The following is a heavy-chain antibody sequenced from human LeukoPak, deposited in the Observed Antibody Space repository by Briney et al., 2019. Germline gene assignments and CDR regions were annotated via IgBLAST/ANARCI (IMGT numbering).Heavy chain of an antibody. Sequence: GAWVKVSCKTSGGTFNNSAISWVRQDPGKGLEWLGGNIHHFGTAGYAQKFQGRVTITKDDSTSTVYLELTCLKTDDTAVYYCSEDVHGEYVAGCFNPWGQGTVVSVSS. CDR1: GGTFNNSA. CDR3: SEDVHGEYVAGCFNP. V-gene: IGHV1-69*05. CDR2: NIHHFGTA. D-gene: IGHD6-19*01. J-gene: IGHJ5*02.